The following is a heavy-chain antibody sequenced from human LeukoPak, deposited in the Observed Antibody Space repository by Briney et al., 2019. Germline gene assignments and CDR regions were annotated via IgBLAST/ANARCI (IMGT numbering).Heavy chain of an antibody. CDR1: GGTFSTYA. CDR3: ARDSKYYYDSSGYSVFDY. V-gene: IGHV1-69*04. CDR2: IIPILGIA. J-gene: IGHJ4*02. D-gene: IGHD3-22*01. Sequence: SVKVSCKASGGTFSTYAINWVRQAPGQGLEWMGRIIPILGIANYAQKFPGRVSITADKSTSTAYMELSSLRSEDTAVYYCARDSKYYYDSSGYSVFDYWGQGTLVTVSS.